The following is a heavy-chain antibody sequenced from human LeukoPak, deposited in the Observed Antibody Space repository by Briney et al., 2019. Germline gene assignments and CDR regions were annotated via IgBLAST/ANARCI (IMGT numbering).Heavy chain of an antibody. CDR3: ARAHPSDY. V-gene: IGHV3-48*03. J-gene: IGHJ4*02. Sequence: PGGSLRLSCAASGFTFSTYEMNWVRQAPGKGLEWLSYISSSGGTEYYADSVKGRFSISRDNAKNSLYLQLNSLRAEDTAVYYCARAHPSDYWGQGTLVTVSS. CDR1: GFTFSTYE. CDR2: ISSSGGTE.